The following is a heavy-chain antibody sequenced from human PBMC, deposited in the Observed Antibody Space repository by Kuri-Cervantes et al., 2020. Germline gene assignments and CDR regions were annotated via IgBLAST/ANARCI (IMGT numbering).Heavy chain of an antibody. V-gene: IGHV1-69*13. CDR2: IIPIFGTA. J-gene: IGHJ6*03. D-gene: IGHD3-10*01. Sequence: SSVKVSCKASGRTVSSSAISWVRQAHGQGLEWMGGIIPIFGTANYAQKFQGRVTITADESTSTAYMELSSLRSEDTAVYYCARVKSSITMVQGVIITSSPHYYMDVWGKGTTVTVSS. CDR3: ARVKSSITMVQGVIITSSPHYYMDV. CDR1: GRTVSSSA.